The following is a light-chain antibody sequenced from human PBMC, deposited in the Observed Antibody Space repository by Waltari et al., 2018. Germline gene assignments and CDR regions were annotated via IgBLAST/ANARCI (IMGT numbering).Light chain of an antibody. J-gene: IGKJ4*01. CDR1: QGVNNF. CDR3: QQHADYPLT. CDR2: GSS. V-gene: IGKV1-16*01. Sequence: DIQMTQSPSSLSASVGDPVTITLRASQGVNNFLVWLQQRPGKAPKSLIYGSSTLQSGVPSRFSGSGYGTDFTLTISSLQPEDIATYYCQQHADYPLTFGGGTRVEIK.